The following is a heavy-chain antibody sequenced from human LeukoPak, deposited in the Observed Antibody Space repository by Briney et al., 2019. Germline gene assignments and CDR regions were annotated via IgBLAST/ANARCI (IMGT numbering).Heavy chain of an antibody. CDR1: GGSFSGYY. V-gene: IGHV4-34*01. D-gene: IGHD6-19*01. CDR2: VNHSGST. J-gene: IGHJ5*02. Sequence: SETPSLTCTVYGGSFSGYYWSWIRQPPGKGLEWIGEVNHSGSTNYNPSLKSRVTISIDTSKNQFSLKVTSVTAADTAIYYCARTGGWSWFDPWGQGTLVTVSS. CDR3: ARTGGWSWFDP.